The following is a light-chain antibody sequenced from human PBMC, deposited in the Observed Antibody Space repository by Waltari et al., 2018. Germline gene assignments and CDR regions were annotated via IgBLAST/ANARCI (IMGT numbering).Light chain of an antibody. CDR3: QHYVRLPGT. CDR2: GAS. V-gene: IGKV3-20*01. CDR1: QSVSRA. J-gene: IGKJ1*01. Sequence: LTQSPGTLSLSPGERVTLSCRASQSVSRALAWYQQKPGQAPRLLLYGASTRATGIPDRFSGSGSGTDFSLTISRLEPEDFAVYYCQHYVRLPGTFGQGTKVEIK.